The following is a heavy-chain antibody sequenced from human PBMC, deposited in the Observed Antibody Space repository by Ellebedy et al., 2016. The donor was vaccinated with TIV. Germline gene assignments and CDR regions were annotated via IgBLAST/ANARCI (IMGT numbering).Heavy chain of an antibody. Sequence: GGSLRLSXAASGFTVSSNYISWVPQAPGKGLEWVSYISSSSSTIYYADSVKGRFTISRDNSKNTLYLQMNSLRAEDTAVYYCARQTQGLVGAGMDVWGQGTTVTVSS. CDR1: GFTVSSNY. D-gene: IGHD1-26*01. CDR2: ISSSSSTI. J-gene: IGHJ6*02. CDR3: ARQTQGLVGAGMDV. V-gene: IGHV3-48*01.